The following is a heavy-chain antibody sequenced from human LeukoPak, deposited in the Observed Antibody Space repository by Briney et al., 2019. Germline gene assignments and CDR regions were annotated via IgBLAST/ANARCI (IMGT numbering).Heavy chain of an antibody. Sequence: GRSLRLSCAASGFTFDDYAMHWVRQAPGKGLEWVSVIYSGGSTYYADSVKGRFTISRDNSKNTLYLQMNSLRAEDTAVYYCARDGGSGWSSAFLDHWGQGTLVTVSS. J-gene: IGHJ4*02. D-gene: IGHD6-19*01. CDR2: IYSGGST. CDR1: GFTFDDYA. CDR3: ARDGGSGWSSAFLDH. V-gene: IGHV3-53*01.